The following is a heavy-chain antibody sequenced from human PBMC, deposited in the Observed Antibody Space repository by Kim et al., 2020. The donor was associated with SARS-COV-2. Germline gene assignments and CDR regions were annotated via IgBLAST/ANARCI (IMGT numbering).Heavy chain of an antibody. CDR2: INHSGST. CDR3: ARAPIGYCSSTSCYAFDI. CDR1: GGSFSGYY. Sequence: SETLSLTCAVYGGSFSGYYWSWIRQPPGKGLEWIGEINHSGSTNYNPSLKSRVTISVDTSKNQFSLKLSSVTAADTAVYYCARAPIGYCSSTSCYAFDIWGQGTMVTVSS. J-gene: IGHJ3*02. V-gene: IGHV4-34*01. D-gene: IGHD2-2*01.